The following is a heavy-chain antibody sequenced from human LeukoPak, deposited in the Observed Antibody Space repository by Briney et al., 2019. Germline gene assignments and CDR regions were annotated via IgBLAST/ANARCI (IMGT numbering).Heavy chain of an antibody. Sequence: TGGSLRLSCVASGFTVNSYCMNWVRQAPGKGLEWISYISPTSGTIFYADSVKGRFTISRDNARNSLYLQMNSLRAEDTAVYFCVRALIDYGDLNWSDSWGQGTVVTVSS. CDR3: VRALIDYGDLNWSDS. D-gene: IGHD4-17*01. CDR2: ISPTSGTI. CDR1: GFTVNSYC. V-gene: IGHV3-48*01. J-gene: IGHJ5*01.